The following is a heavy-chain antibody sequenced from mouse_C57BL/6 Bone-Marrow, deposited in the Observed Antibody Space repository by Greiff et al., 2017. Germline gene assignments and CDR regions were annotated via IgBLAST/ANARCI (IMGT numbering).Heavy chain of an antibody. Sequence: EVQLQQSGPSLVRPSQTLSLTCTATGFSINSDCYWIWIRQFPGNKLEYIGYTFYSGITYYNPSLESRTYITRNTSNNQFSLKLSSVTTEDTATYYCARDGGYYGYFDVWGTGTTVTVSS. CDR2: TFYSGIT. CDR3: ARDGGYYGYFDV. V-gene: IGHV3-3*01. J-gene: IGHJ1*03. CDR1: GFSINSDCY. D-gene: IGHD1-1*02.